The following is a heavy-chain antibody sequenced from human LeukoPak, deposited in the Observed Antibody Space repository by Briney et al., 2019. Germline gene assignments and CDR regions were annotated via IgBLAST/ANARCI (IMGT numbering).Heavy chain of an antibody. CDR3: AKATQRRDFDY. V-gene: IGHV3-21*04. CDR1: GFTFSSYS. Sequence: PGGSLRLSCAASGFTFSSYSMNWVRQAPGKGLEWVSSISSSSSYIYYADSVKGRFTISRDNAKNSLYLQMNSLRAEDTAVYYCAKATQRRDFDYWGQGTLVTVPS. CDR2: ISSSSSYI. D-gene: IGHD3-16*01. J-gene: IGHJ4*02.